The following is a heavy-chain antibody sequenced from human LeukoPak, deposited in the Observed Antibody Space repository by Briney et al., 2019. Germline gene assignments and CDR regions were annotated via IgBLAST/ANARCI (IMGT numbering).Heavy chain of an antibody. J-gene: IGHJ4*02. Sequence: GGSLRLSCAASGFNFNTYGMSWVRQAPGKGLEWVSVIYSGGSTYYADSVKGRFTISRDNSRNTLYLQMNSLRAEDTAVYYCLVRYRVSLMASYYFDYWGQGTLVTVSS. CDR1: GFNFNTYG. CDR3: LVRYRVSLMASYYFDY. V-gene: IGHV3-66*01. D-gene: IGHD1-1*01. CDR2: IYSGGST.